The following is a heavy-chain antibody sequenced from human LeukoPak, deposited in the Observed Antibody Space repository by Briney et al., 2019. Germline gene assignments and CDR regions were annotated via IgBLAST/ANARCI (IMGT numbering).Heavy chain of an antibody. V-gene: IGHV4-30-4*07. CDR2: IYYSGGT. J-gene: IGHJ4*02. Sequence: PSETLSLTCDVSGGSISSGAYSWSWIRQPPGKALEWIGYIYYSGGTYYNPSLKSRVTISVDTSKNQFSLKLSSVTAADTAVYYCARDGLWSSHFDYWGQGTLVTVSS. CDR1: GGSISSGAYS. CDR3: ARDGLWSSHFDY. D-gene: IGHD5-18*01.